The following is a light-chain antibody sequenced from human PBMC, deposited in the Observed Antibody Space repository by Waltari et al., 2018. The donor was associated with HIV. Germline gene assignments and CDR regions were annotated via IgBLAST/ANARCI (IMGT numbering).Light chain of an antibody. CDR2: EVN. CDR3: SSYAGTRYV. V-gene: IGLV2-8*01. J-gene: IGLJ1*01. Sequence: QSALTQPPSASGSPGQSVTISCTGTSSAVAGYNSASWYQQHPGKAPKLIIYEVNKRPSGVPDRFSGSKSGNTASLTVSGLQAEDEADYYCSSYAGTRYVFGTGTKVTVL. CDR1: SSAVAGYNS.